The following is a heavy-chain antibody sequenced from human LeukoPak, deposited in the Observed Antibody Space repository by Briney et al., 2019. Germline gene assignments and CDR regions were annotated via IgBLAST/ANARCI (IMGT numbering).Heavy chain of an antibody. CDR2: IGTAGDT. D-gene: IGHD1-1*01. Sequence: GGSLRLSCAASGFTFSSYDMHWVRQATGKGLEWVSAIGTAGDTYYPGSVKGRFTISRENAKNSLYLQMNSLRAEDTAVYYCAKVPPERSHFDYWGQGTLVTVSS. CDR3: AKVPPERSHFDY. J-gene: IGHJ4*02. CDR1: GFTFSSYD. V-gene: IGHV3-13*01.